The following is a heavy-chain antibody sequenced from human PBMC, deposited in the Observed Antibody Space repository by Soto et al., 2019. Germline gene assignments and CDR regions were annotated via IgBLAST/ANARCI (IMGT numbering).Heavy chain of an antibody. CDR1: GYTFTSYD. V-gene: IGHV1-8*01. CDR2: MNPHSGNT. CDR3: ASAHLLIAGAFDI. D-gene: IGHD3-16*02. Sequence: QVQLVQSGAEVKKPGASVKVSCKASGYTFTSYDINWVRQATGQGLEWMGWMNPHSGNTGYAEKFQGRVTMTRNTAISTAYMELSSMRSEDTAVYYCASAHLLIAGAFDIWGQGTMVTVSS. J-gene: IGHJ3*02.